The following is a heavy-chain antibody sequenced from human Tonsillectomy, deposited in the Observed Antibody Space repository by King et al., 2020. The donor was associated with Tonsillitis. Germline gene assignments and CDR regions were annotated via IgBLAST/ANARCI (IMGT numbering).Heavy chain of an antibody. CDR3: ARGRWYFGGWGIDY. CDR1: GFSFSSNG. Sequence: VQLVESGGGVVQPGRSLNLSCAASGFSFSSNGMHWVRQAQGKGLEWVAVILFDGRNKNYAYSVKGRFTIYRDKSNNTIFLHMNSLIAEDTAVYYCARGRWYFGGWGIDYWGQGALLSVSS. V-gene: IGHV3-33*05. CDR2: ILFDGRNK. D-gene: IGHD6-19*01. J-gene: IGHJ4*02.